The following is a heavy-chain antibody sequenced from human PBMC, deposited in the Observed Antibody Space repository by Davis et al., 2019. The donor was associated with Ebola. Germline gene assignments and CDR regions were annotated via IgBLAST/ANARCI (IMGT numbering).Heavy chain of an antibody. CDR1: GFTFSSYA. CDR3: AKGGIFGVVPYWYFDL. Sequence: PGGSLRLSCAASGFTFSSYAMSWVRQAPGKGLEWVSAISGSGGSTYYADSVKGRFTISRDNSKNTLYLQMNSLRAEDTAVYYCAKGGIFGVVPYWYFDLWGRGTLVTVSS. D-gene: IGHD3-3*01. V-gene: IGHV3-23*01. CDR2: ISGSGGST. J-gene: IGHJ2*01.